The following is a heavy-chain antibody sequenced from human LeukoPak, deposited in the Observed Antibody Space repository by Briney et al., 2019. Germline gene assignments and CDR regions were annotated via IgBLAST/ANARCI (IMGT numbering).Heavy chain of an antibody. V-gene: IGHV3-53*01. J-gene: IGHJ4*02. Sequence: GGSLRLSCAASGFIVSNNYMTWVRQAPGKGLEWVSFIYSGDTTYYADSVKGRFTISRDNSKNTLSLQMNSLRVEDTAVYYCARVSQWLVINYWGQGTLVTVSS. CDR3: ARVSQWLVINY. CDR1: GFIVSNNY. D-gene: IGHD6-19*01. CDR2: IYSGDTT.